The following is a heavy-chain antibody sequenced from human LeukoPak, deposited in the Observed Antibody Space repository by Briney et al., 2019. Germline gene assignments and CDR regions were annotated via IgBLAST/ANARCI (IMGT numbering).Heavy chain of an antibody. D-gene: IGHD3-16*01. CDR2: ISSSGST. CDR3: PKGGHYDY. CDR1: GLTFSSHT. V-gene: IGHV3-23*01. Sequence: GGSLRLSCAASGLTFSSHTMSCGRQAPGKGLEWGSAISSSGSTYYADSVKGRFTISRDNSKNTLYLQMNSLRAEDTAVYYCPKGGHYDYWGQGILVTVSS. J-gene: IGHJ4*02.